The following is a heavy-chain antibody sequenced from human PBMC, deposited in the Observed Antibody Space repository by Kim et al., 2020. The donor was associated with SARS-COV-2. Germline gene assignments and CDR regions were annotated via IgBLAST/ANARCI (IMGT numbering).Heavy chain of an antibody. CDR3: ASGRGGNKEYSSSLVHFDY. J-gene: IGHJ4*02. CDR1: GGSISSSSYY. V-gene: IGHV4-39*01. D-gene: IGHD6-6*01. Sequence: SETLSLTCTVSGGSISSSSYYWGWIRQPPGKGLEWIGSIYYSGSTYYNPSLKSRVTISVDTSKNQFSLKLSSVTAADTAVYYCASGRGGNKEYSSSLVHFDYWGQGTLVTVSS. CDR2: IYYSGST.